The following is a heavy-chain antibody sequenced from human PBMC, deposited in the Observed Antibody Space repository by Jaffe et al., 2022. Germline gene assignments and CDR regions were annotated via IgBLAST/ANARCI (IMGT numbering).Heavy chain of an antibody. CDR1: GFTFGDYA. Sequence: EVQLVESGGGLVQPGRSLRLSCTASGFTFGDYAMSWVRQAPGKGLEWVGFIRSKAYGGTTEYAASVKGRFTISRDDSKSIAYLQMNSLKTEDTAVYYCTREGYCSSTSCPPSAYYYYYMDVWGKGTTVTVSS. J-gene: IGHJ6*03. CDR3: TREGYCSSTSCPPSAYYYYYMDV. CDR2: IRSKAYGGTT. D-gene: IGHD2-2*01. V-gene: IGHV3-49*04.